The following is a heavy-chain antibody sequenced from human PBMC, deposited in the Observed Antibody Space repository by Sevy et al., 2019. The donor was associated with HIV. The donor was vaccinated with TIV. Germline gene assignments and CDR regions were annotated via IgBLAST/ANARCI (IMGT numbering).Heavy chain of an antibody. CDR2: ITAYNGNR. J-gene: IGHJ4*02. CDR1: GYTFTSYG. D-gene: IGHD3-10*01. CDR3: ARVLGSGSFYPHYFDY. V-gene: IGHV1-18*01. Sequence: ASVKVSCKASGYTFTSYGISWVGQAPGQGLEWMGWITAYNGNRNYAQKVQGRITVTTDTSTSTAYMELRSLGSDDTAGYYCARVLGSGSFYPHYFDYWGRGTLVTVSS.